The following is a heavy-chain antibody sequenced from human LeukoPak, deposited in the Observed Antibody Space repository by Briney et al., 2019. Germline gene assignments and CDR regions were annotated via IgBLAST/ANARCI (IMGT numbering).Heavy chain of an antibody. Sequence: PGGSLRLSCAASGFTFSSYWMHWVRQAPGKGLVWVSRINSDGSSTSYADSVKGRFTISRDNAKNTLYLQMNSLRAEDTAVHYCRLTGTTGQYGFDYWGQGTLVTVSS. D-gene: IGHD1-7*01. CDR2: INSDGSST. CDR1: GFTFSSYW. V-gene: IGHV3-74*01. CDR3: RLTGTTGQYGFDY. J-gene: IGHJ4*02.